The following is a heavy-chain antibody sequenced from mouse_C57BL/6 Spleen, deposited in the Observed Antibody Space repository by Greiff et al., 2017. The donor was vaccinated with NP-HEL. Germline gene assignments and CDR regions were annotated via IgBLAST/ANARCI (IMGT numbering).Heavy chain of an antibody. V-gene: IGHV1-18*01. J-gene: IGHJ2*01. Sequence: EVQLQQSGPELVKPGASVKIPCKASGYTFTDYNMDWVKQSHGKSLEWIGDINPNNGGTIYNQKFKGKATLTVDKSSSTAYMELRSLTSEDTAVYYCARRANYYGFDYWGQGTTLTVSS. CDR1: GYTFTDYN. CDR3: ARRANYYGFDY. D-gene: IGHD1-1*01. CDR2: INPNNGGT.